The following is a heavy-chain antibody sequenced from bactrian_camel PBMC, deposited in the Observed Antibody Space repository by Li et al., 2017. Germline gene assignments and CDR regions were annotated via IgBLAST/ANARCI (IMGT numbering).Heavy chain of an antibody. Sequence: HVQLVESGGGLVQPGGSLRLSCAASGRVFSIYSMTWVRQAPGKGLEWVSTISEGGGTYYADSVKGRFTISRDNAKNTLYLQLNSLKTEDTAMYYCAKVGVIWSAFEYWGQGTQVTVS. CDR3: AKVGVIWSAFEY. CDR1: GRVFSIYS. CDR2: ISEGGGT. D-gene: IGHD3*01. V-gene: IGHV3S1*01. J-gene: IGHJ4*01.